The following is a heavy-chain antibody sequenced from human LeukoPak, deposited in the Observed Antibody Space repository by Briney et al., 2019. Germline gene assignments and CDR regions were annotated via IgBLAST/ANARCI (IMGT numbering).Heavy chain of an antibody. Sequence: PSQTLSLTCTVSGGSISSGGYYWSWIRQHPGKGLEWIGYIYYSGSTYYNPSLKSRVTISVDTSKNQFSLKLSSVTAADTAIYYCARDPHFGAIDYWGQGTLVTVST. J-gene: IGHJ4*02. CDR1: GGSISSGGYY. CDR3: ARDPHFGAIDY. CDR2: IYYSGST. V-gene: IGHV4-31*03. D-gene: IGHD3-10*01.